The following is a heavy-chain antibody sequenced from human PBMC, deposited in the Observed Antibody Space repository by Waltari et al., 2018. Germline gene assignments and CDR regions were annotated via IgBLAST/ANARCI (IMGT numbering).Heavy chain of an antibody. CDR3: ARDRGRGIYLDS. Sequence: SRWVRQSPGKRLGSIGKVQRSGRTKYNPSFASRLTISIDTSTNHFALKVTSATAADTAVYFCARDRGRGIYLDSWGQGTLVTVSP. J-gene: IGHJ4*02. D-gene: IGHD1-1*01. CDR2: VQRSGRT. V-gene: IGHV4-4*01.